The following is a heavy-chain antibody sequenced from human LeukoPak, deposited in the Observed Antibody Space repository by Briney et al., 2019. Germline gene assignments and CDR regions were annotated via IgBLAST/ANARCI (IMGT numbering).Heavy chain of an antibody. Sequence: GGSLRLSCAASGFTFSSYAMSWVRQAPGKGLEWGSAISGSGGSTYYADSVKGRFTISRDNSKNTLYLQMDSLTAEDTAVYYCAKDPNYYDSSGSHWGQGTLVTVSS. CDR2: ISGSGGST. D-gene: IGHD3-22*01. V-gene: IGHV3-23*01. CDR1: GFTFSSYA. CDR3: AKDPNYYDSSGSH. J-gene: IGHJ4*02.